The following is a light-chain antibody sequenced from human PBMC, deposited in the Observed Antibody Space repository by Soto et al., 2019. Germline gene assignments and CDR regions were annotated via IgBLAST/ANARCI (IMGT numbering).Light chain of an antibody. CDR3: QQNYRTPLT. CDR1: QSISSY. Sequence: DIQMTKSPSSLSASVGDRVTITCRSSQSISSYLSWSQQKPGKAPKLLIYAASGLQSGFPARFSSSGSGTEFTLTISSPQPADIPTYYHQQNYRTPLTFGGGTKLELK. CDR2: AAS. V-gene: IGKV1-39*01. J-gene: IGKJ4*01.